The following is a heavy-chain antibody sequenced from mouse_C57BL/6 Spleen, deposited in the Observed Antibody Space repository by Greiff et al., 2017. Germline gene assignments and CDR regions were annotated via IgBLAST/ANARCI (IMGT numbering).Heavy chain of an antibody. CDR2: INPSTGGT. V-gene: IGHV1-42*01. D-gene: IGHD1-1*01. Sequence: EVKLQQSGPELVQPGASVKISCKASGYSFTGYYMNWVKQSPEKSLEWIGAINPSTGGTTYNQKFKAKATLTVDKSSSTAYMQLKSLTSEDSAVYYCASTVVSAMDYWGQGTSVTVSS. CDR3: ASTVVSAMDY. J-gene: IGHJ4*01. CDR1: GYSFTGYY.